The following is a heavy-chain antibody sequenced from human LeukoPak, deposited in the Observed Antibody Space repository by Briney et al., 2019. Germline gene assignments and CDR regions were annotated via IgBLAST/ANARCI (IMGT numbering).Heavy chain of an antibody. V-gene: IGHV3-33*01. CDR1: GFTFSRYG. Sequence: PGRSLRLPCAASGFTFSRYGMHWVRQAPGKGLEWVAVIWNDGTNKYYGDSVKSRFTISRDNSKNTLYVQMNSLRVEDTAVYYCARDRGSGFIHSIDVWGQGTTVTVSS. J-gene: IGHJ6*02. D-gene: IGHD6-19*01. CDR2: IWNDGTNK. CDR3: ARDRGSGFIHSIDV.